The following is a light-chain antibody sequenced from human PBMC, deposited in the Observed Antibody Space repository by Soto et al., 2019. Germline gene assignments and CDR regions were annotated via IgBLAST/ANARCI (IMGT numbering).Light chain of an antibody. J-gene: IGLJ1*01. CDR3: CSYAGSYTWV. V-gene: IGLV2-11*01. CDR1: SSDVGGYNY. CDR2: DVS. Sequence: QSALTQPRSVSGSPGQSVTISCTGTSSDVGGYNYVSWYQQHPGKAPKLMIYDVSKRPSGVPDRFSASNPGNTASLTISGLQAEDEADYYCCSYAGSYTWVFGTGTKLTVL.